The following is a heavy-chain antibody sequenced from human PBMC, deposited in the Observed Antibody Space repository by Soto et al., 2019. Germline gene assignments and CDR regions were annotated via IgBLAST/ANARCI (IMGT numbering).Heavy chain of an antibody. Sequence: SETLSLTCSLSGGAINSSDHFFVCIRQTPGKGLELIGSVYYTETTYYNPSLKSPVTISVETSRNTFSLKVNSVTAADTGIYYCARQRVLSTNMFITSFDPWGQGTLVTVSS. V-gene: IGHV4-39*01. J-gene: IGHJ5*02. CDR3: ARQRVLSTNMFITSFDP. CDR1: GGAINSSDHF. CDR2: VYYTETT. D-gene: IGHD3-10*02.